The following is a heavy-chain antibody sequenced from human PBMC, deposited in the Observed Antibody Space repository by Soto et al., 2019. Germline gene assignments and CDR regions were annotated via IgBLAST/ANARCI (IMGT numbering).Heavy chain of an antibody. CDR2: VHISGHS. J-gene: IGHJ5*01. Sequence: QVHLQESGPGLVAPSGTLSLTCTLSGGSVRAPDWWNWVRQSPDKGLEWIAEVHISGHSNYNPSLRSGVSVSRDSSKNQFYLNLKSVTAADTAIYYCARVRQGCSANNCYFDPWGQGTQVTISS. D-gene: IGHD1-1*01. CDR1: GGSVRAPDW. V-gene: IGHV4-4*02. CDR3: ARVRQGCSANNCYFDP.